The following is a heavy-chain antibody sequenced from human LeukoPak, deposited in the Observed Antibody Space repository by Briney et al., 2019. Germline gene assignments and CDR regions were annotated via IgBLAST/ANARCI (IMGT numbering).Heavy chain of an antibody. J-gene: IGHJ5*02. V-gene: IGHV2-5*01. D-gene: IGHD3-22*01. CDR3: AHSSRVPYYYDRHNWFDP. Sequence: SGPTLVNPTQTLTLTCTFSGFSLSTSGVGVGWIRQPPGKALEWLALIYWNDDKRYSPSLKSRLTITKDTSKNQVVLTMTNMDPVDTATYYCAHSSRVPYYYDRHNWFDPWGQGTLVTVSS. CDR2: IYWNDDK. CDR1: GFSLSTSGVG.